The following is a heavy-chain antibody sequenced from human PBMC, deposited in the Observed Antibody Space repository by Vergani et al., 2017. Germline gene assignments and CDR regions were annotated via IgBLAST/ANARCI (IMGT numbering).Heavy chain of an antibody. CDR2: IKQDGSEK. J-gene: IGHJ2*01. D-gene: IGHD6-19*01. CDR1: GFTFSSYW. V-gene: IGHV3-7*01. CDR3: ARGPRIAVAGTYWYFDL. Sequence: EVQLVESGGGLVQPGGSLRLSCAASGFTFSSYWMSWVRQAPGKGLEWVANIKQDGSEKYYVDSVKGRFTISRDNAKNSLYLQMNSLRAEDTAVYYCARGPRIAVAGTYWYFDLWGRGTLVTVSS.